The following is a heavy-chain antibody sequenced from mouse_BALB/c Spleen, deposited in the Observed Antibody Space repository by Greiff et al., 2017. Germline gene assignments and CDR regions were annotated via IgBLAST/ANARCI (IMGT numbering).Heavy chain of an antibody. V-gene: IGHV5-12-2*01. CDR1: GFTFSSYT. Sequence: EVQGVESGGGLVQPGGSLKLSCAASGFTFSSYTMSWVRQTPEKRLEWVAYISNGGGSTYYPDTVKGRFTISRDNAKNTLYLQMSSLKSEDTAMYYCARAGRRDTWFAYWGQGTLVTVSA. J-gene: IGHJ3*01. CDR2: ISNGGGST. D-gene: IGHD2-12*01. CDR3: ARAGRRDTWFAY.